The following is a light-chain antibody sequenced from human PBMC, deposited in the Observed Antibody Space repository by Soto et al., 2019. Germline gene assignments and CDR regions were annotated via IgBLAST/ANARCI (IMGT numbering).Light chain of an antibody. V-gene: IGLV1-51*01. Sequence: QSVLTQPPSVSATPGQKVTISCSGSNSNIGNNYVSWYQQLPGTAPKLLIYDNNKRPSGIPDRFSGSKSGTSATLGITGLQTGDEADYYCATWDTSLSGLVFGGGTKLTVL. CDR2: DNN. CDR3: ATWDTSLSGLV. J-gene: IGLJ2*01. CDR1: NSNIGNNY.